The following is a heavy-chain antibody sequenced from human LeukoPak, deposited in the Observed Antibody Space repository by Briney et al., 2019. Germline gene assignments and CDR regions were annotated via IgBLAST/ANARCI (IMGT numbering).Heavy chain of an antibody. CDR1: GFTFSSYW. Sequence: GGSLRLSCAASGFTFSSYWMSWVRQAPGKGPEWVANIKQDGSEKYYVDSVKGRFTISRDNAKNSLYLQMNSLRAEDTAVYYCARWRSLSGSYYYYYGMDVWGQGTTVTVSS. D-gene: IGHD3-10*01. J-gene: IGHJ6*02. CDR3: ARWRSLSGSYYYYYGMDV. V-gene: IGHV3-7*02. CDR2: IKQDGSEK.